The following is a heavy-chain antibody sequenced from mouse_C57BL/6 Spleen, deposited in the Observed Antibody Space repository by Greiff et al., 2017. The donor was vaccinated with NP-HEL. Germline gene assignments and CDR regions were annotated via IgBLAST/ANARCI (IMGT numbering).Heavy chain of an antibody. CDR2: INPGSGGT. CDR1: GYAFTNYL. J-gene: IGHJ2*01. CDR3: ARGGTTVVAHFDY. D-gene: IGHD1-1*01. V-gene: IGHV1-54*01. Sequence: VQLVESGAELVRPGTSVKVSCKASGYAFTNYLIEWVKQRPGQGLEWIGVINPGSGGTNYNEKFKGKATLTADKSSSTAYMQLSSLTSEDSAVYFCARGGTTVVAHFDYWGQGTTLTVSS.